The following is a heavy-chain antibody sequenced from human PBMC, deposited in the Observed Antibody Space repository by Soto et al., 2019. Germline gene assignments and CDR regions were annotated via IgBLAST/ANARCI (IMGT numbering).Heavy chain of an antibody. D-gene: IGHD4-17*01. Sequence: PGESLKISCKGSEYSFTSYWIGWVRQMPGRGLEWMGIIYPGDSDTRYSPSFQGQVTMSADKSISTAYLQWSSLKASDTAMYYCARLADYGDYAGLLPGDYWGQGTLVTVSS. CDR1: EYSFTSYW. J-gene: IGHJ4*02. V-gene: IGHV5-51*01. CDR3: ARLADYGDYAGLLPGDY. CDR2: IYPGDSDT.